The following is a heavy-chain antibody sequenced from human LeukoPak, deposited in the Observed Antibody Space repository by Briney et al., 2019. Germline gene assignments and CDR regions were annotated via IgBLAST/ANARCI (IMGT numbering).Heavy chain of an antibody. CDR1: GFTFSSYS. CDR2: ISSSSSYI. Sequence: GGSLRLSCAASGFTFSSYSMNWVRQAPGKGLEWVSSISSSSSYIYYADSVKGRFTISRDNAKNSLYLQMNSLRAEDTAVYYCAREETYYYDSSGYYYRSGFDYWGQETLVTVSS. V-gene: IGHV3-21*01. D-gene: IGHD3-22*01. CDR3: AREETYYYDSSGYYYRSGFDY. J-gene: IGHJ4*02.